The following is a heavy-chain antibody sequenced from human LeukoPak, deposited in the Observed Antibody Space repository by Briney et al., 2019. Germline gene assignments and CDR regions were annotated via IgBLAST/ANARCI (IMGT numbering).Heavy chain of an antibody. D-gene: IGHD3-22*01. J-gene: IGHJ4*02. CDR2: IKSKTDGGTT. CDR1: GFTFSSAW. Sequence: PGGSLRLSCAASGFTFSSAWMSWVRQAPGKGLEWVGRIKSKTDGGTTDYAAPVKGRFTISRDDSKNTLYLQMNSLKTEDTAVYYCTTDPYYYDSSGYYYVEDYFDYWGQGTLVTVSS. V-gene: IGHV3-15*01. CDR3: TTDPYYYDSSGYYYVEDYFDY.